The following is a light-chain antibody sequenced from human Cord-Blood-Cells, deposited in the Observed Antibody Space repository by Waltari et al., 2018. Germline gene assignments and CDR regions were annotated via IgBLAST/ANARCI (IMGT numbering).Light chain of an antibody. CDR3: SSYTSSSTLVV. Sequence: QSALLQPASVSGSPGQSITIPCTGTSSYVGGYNYFFWYQQHPGKAPKLMIYDVSNRPSGVSNRFSGSKSGNTASLTISGLQAEDEADYYCSSYTSSSTLVVFGGGTKLTVL. J-gene: IGLJ2*01. V-gene: IGLV2-14*01. CDR1: SSYVGGYNY. CDR2: DVS.